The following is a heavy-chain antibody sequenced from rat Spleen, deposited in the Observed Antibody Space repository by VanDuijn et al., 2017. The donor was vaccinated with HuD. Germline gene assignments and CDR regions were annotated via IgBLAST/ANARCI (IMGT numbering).Heavy chain of an antibody. CDR3: ARHGGLRDWCAY. J-gene: IGHJ3*01. D-gene: IGHD1-11*01. V-gene: IGHV5S13*01. CDR2: IISGGDNT. CDR1: RLNFSNYD. Sequence: EVQLVESGGGLVQPGRPLKISCVDSRLNFSNYDMAWVRQAPTKGLEWIASIISGGDNTYYRDSVKGRFTITRDDAKNTQYLQMDSLRSAETATYDCARHGGLRDWCAYWGQGTLVTVSS.